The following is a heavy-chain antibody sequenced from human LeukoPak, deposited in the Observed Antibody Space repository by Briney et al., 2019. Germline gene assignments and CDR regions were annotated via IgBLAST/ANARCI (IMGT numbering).Heavy chain of an antibody. D-gene: IGHD6-13*01. CDR1: GGSISSYY. Sequence: SETLYLTCTVSGGSISSYYWSWVRQPPGKGLEWIGYIYYSGSTNYNPSLKSRVTISVDTSKNQFSLKLSSVTAADTAVYYCARDASRWGLDYWGQGTLVTASS. CDR3: ARDASRWGLDY. V-gene: IGHV4-59*01. CDR2: IYYSGST. J-gene: IGHJ4*02.